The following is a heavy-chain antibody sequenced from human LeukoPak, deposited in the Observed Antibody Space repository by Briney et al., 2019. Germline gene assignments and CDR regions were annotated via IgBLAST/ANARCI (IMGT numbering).Heavy chain of an antibody. V-gene: IGHV3-33*01. J-gene: IGHJ6*02. CDR1: GFTFSSYG. CDR2: IWYDGSNK. CDR3: ARDRGITIFGVVITDYYGMDV. Sequence: GGSLRLSCAASGFTFSSYGMHWVRQAPGKGLEWVAVIWYDGSNKYYADSVKGRFTISRDNSKNTLYLQMNSLRAEDTAVYYCARDRGITIFGVVITDYYGMDVWGQGTTVTVSS. D-gene: IGHD3-3*01.